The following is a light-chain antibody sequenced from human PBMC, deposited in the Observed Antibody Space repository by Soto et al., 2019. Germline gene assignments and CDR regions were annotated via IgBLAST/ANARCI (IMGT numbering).Light chain of an antibody. Sequence: EIVWAQSPGTLSLSPGERATLSCRASQSVTNSFLAWYQQKPGQAPRLLIYGASRRATGITDRFTGSGSGTDFTLTLSRLEPEDFAVYYCQQYVSSPWAFGQGTKLEI. CDR1: QSVTNSF. CDR3: QQYVSSPWA. J-gene: IGKJ1*01. CDR2: GAS. V-gene: IGKV3-20*01.